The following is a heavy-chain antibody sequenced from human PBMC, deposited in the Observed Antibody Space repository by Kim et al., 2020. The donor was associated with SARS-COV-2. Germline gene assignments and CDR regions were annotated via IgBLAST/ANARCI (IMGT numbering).Heavy chain of an antibody. J-gene: IGHJ6*02. D-gene: IGHD6-13*01. Sequence: TNYSPSLKSRVTMSVDTSKNQFSLKLSSVTAADTAVYYCASSSWYYGMDVWGQGTTVTVSS. V-gene: IGHV4-4*07. CDR3: ASSSWYYGMDV. CDR2: T.